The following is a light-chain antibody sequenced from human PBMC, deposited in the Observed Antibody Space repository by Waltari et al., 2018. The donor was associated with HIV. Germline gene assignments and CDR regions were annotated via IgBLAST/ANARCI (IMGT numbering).Light chain of an antibody. CDR3: MQGTHWPPDT. Sequence: DVVMTQSPLSLPVTLGQPASISCRSSHSLVKSEGNTYLNWFQQRPDQSPMRLIYKVSNRDSGVPDRVSGSGSGTDFTLKISRVEAEDVGVYYCMQGTHWPPDTFGQGTNLEIK. J-gene: IGKJ2*01. V-gene: IGKV2-30*01. CDR1: HSLVKSEGNTY. CDR2: KVS.